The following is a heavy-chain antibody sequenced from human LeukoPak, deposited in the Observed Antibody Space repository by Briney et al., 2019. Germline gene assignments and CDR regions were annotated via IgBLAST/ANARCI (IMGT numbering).Heavy chain of an antibody. J-gene: IGHJ4*02. CDR3: ARYYYDSSGLDY. D-gene: IGHD3-22*01. Sequence: GGSLRLSCAASGSTFSTDAMHWVRQAPGKGLEWVAVISDDGSKIYYADSVKGRFTISRDNSKNTLYLQIKSLRHDDTAVYYCARYYYDSSGLDYWGQGTLVTVSS. CDR1: GSTFSTDA. CDR2: ISDDGSKI. V-gene: IGHV3-30*04.